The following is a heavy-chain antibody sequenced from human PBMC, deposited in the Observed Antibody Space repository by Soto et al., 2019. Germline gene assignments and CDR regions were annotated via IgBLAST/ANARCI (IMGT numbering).Heavy chain of an antibody. CDR1: GGSVSSGSYY. CDR3: ARGAFDYYDSSGYFDY. D-gene: IGHD3-22*01. Sequence: QVQLQESGPGLVKPSETLSLTCTVSGGSVSSGSYYWSWIRQPPGKGLEWIGYIYYSGSTNYNPSLKSRVTISVDTSKNQFSLKLSSVTAADAAVYYCARGAFDYYDSSGYFDYWGQGTLVTVSS. J-gene: IGHJ4*02. CDR2: IYYSGST. V-gene: IGHV4-61*01.